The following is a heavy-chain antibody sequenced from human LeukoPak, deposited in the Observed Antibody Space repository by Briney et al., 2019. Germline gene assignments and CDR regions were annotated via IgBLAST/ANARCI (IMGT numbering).Heavy chain of an antibody. CDR2: ISSSSSTI. J-gene: IGHJ5*02. D-gene: IGHD2-15*01. CDR1: GFTFSSCS. V-gene: IGHV3-48*04. Sequence: PGGSLRLSCAASGFTFSSCSMNWVRQAPGKGLEWVSSISSSSSTIYYADSVKGRFTISRDNAKNSLYLQMNSLRAEDTAVYYCEVVAAPNWFDPWGQGTLVTVSS. CDR3: EVVAAPNWFDP.